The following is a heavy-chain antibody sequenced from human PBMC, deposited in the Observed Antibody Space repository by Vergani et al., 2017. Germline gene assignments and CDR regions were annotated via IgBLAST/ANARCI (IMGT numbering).Heavy chain of an antibody. J-gene: IGHJ4*02. Sequence: EVQLFESGGGLVQPGGSLRLSCAASGFTFSSYAMSWVRQAPGKGLEWVSAISGSGGRTYYADSVKGRFTISRDNSKNTLYLQMNSLRAEDTAVYYCAKDRYDYYYDSSGYAHWGQGTLVTVSS. D-gene: IGHD3-22*01. CDR1: GFTFSSYA. CDR3: AKDRYDYYYDSSGYAH. V-gene: IGHV3-23*01. CDR2: ISGSGGRT.